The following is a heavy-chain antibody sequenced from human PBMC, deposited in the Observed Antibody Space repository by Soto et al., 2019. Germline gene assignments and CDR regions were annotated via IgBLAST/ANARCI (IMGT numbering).Heavy chain of an antibody. V-gene: IGHV1-18*01. CDR3: AREGVAPYYYYGMDV. D-gene: IGHD5-12*01. Sequence: GASVKVSCKASGYPFTTYGISWVRQAPGQGLEWMGWISGYNGDTNYAQTFQGRVTMTTDTSTSTVHMEVRSLRSDDTAVYYCAREGVAPYYYYGMDVWGQGTPVTVSS. J-gene: IGHJ6*02. CDR1: GYPFTTYG. CDR2: ISGYNGDT.